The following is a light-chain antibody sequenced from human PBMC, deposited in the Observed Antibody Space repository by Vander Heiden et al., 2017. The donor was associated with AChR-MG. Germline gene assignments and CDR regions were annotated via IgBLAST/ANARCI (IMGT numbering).Light chain of an antibody. Sequence: DLVMTESPLSKPVTPGEPASFFSRYSQGRLHSNGYNYVDWYLQRPGRSPQLLIYLASNRASGVPDRFCGIGSGTDCTLKISRVEAEDVGVYYCRQALHPPFTFGQGTRLEIK. J-gene: IGKJ5*01. V-gene: IGKV2-28*01. CDR3: RQALHPPFT. CDR1: QGRLHSNGYNY. CDR2: LAS.